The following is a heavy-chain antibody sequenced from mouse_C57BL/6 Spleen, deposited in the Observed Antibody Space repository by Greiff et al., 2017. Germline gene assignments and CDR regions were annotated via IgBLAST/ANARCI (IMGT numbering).Heavy chain of an antibody. CDR2: IWSGGST. D-gene: IGHD1-1*01. CDR3: ARKGGTTVVEGAMDY. Sequence: VKLQQSGPGLVQPSQSLSITCTVSGFSLTSYGVHWVRQSPGKGLEWLGVIWSGGSTDYNAAFISRLSISKDNSKSQVFFKMNSLQADDTAIYYCARKGGTTVVEGAMDYWGQGTSVTVSS. J-gene: IGHJ4*01. V-gene: IGHV2-2*01. CDR1: GFSLTSYG.